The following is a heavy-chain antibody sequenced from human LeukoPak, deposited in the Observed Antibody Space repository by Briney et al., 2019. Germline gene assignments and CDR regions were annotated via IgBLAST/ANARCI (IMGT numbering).Heavy chain of an antibody. J-gene: IGHJ5*02. CDR3: ARAGVEYSSSPANWFDP. CDR2: IYSGGST. CDR1: GFTVSSNY. V-gene: IGHV3-53*01. Sequence: PGGSLRLSCAASGFTVSSNYMSWVRQAPGKGLEWVSVIYSGGSTYYADSVKGRFTISRDNSKNTLYLQMNSLRAEDTAVYYCARAGVEYSSSPANWFDPWGQGTLVTVSS. D-gene: IGHD6-6*01.